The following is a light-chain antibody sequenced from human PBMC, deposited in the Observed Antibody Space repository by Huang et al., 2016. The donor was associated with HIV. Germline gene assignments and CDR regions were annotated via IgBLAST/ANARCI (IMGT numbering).Light chain of an antibody. J-gene: IGKJ1*01. CDR2: GAS. V-gene: IGKV1-39*01. Sequence: DIQMTQSPSSLSASVGDRVTITCRASQSITTYLHWYQQRPGEAPRLLLYGASTLQRGIPSRFGGSGSGTHFTLTITGLRPEDFASYFCQQSHTAPWTFGQGTRV. CDR1: QSITTY. CDR3: QQSHTAPWT.